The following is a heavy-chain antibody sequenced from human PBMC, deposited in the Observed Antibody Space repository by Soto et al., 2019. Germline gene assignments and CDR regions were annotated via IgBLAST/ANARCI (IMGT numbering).Heavy chain of an antibody. V-gene: IGHV1-3*01. CDR3: AKKINRPHRFIVVVVAAGPFDP. D-gene: IGHD2-15*01. Sequence: GASVKVSCKASGYTFTSYAMHWVRQAPGQRLEWMGWINAGNGNTKYSQKFQGRVTITRDTSASTAYMELSSLRSEDTAVYYCAKKINRPHRFIVVVVAAGPFDPWGQGTLVTVSS. CDR2: INAGNGNT. CDR1: GYTFTSYA. J-gene: IGHJ5*02.